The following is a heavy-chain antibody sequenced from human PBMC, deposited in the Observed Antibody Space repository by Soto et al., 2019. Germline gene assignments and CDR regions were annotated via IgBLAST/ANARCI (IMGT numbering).Heavy chain of an antibody. CDR3: ARVIKYYDILTGYYTPGAFDI. CDR1: GYTFTSYG. V-gene: IGHV1-18*01. D-gene: IGHD3-9*01. J-gene: IGHJ3*02. CDR2: ISAYNGNT. Sequence: ASVKVSCKASGYTFTSYGISWVRQAPGQGLEWMGWISAYNGNTNYAQKLQGRVTMTTDTSTSTAYMELRSLRSDDTAVYYCARVIKYYDILTGYYTPGAFDIWGQGTMVTVSS.